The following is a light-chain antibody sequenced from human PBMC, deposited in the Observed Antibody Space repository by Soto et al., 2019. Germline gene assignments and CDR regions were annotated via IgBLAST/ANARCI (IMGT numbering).Light chain of an antibody. J-gene: IGKJ1*01. CDR1: KAFNTR. Sequence: EIVLTHSPATLSALPLDGVCLXTMTSKAFNTRLAWYQHQPGPAPRLLIYLTSNRAAGVPSRFSAWGVYVGVSLAISDVQPGDFTAYYFHQRQSWPQTLGQGTKVDIK. CDR3: HQRQSWPQT. CDR2: LTS. V-gene: IGKV3D-11*01.